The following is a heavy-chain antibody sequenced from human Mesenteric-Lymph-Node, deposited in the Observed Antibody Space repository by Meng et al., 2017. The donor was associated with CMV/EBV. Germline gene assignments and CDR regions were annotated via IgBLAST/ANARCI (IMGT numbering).Heavy chain of an antibody. CDR3: AHSSGIAAAGPFYFDY. V-gene: IGHV2-5*02. CDR1: GFALSASGVG. Sequence: QITLKESGPTLVNTPQTLTMTCTFPGFALSASGVGVGWIRQPPGKALEWLALIYWDDDKRYSPSLKSRLTITKGTSKNQVVLTMTNMDPVDTATYYCAHSSGIAAAGPFYFDYWGQGTLVTVSS. J-gene: IGHJ4*02. D-gene: IGHD6-13*01. CDR2: IYWDDDK.